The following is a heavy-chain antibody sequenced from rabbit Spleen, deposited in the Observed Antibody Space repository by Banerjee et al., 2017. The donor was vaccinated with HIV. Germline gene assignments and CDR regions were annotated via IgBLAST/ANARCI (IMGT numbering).Heavy chain of an antibody. CDR2: TAGGGSAFT. V-gene: IGHV1S40*01. J-gene: IGHJ6*01. Sequence: QSLEESGGDLVKPGASLTLTCTASGFSFSSSDYMCWVRQAPGKGLEWIACTAGGGSAFTYYANWAKGRFTCSKASSTTVTLQMTSLTAADTATYFCARDTGTSFSTYGMDLWGPGTLVTVS. CDR1: GFSFSSSDY. CDR3: ARDTGTSFSTYGMDL. D-gene: IGHD8-1*01.